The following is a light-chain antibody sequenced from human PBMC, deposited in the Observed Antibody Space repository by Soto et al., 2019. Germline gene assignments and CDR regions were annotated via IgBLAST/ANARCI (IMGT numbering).Light chain of an antibody. CDR1: SSDVGAYNY. Sequence: QSALTQPPSASGSPGQSVTISCTGTSSDVGAYNYVSWYQQHAGKAPKLVIYEVTKRPSGVPDRFSGSKSAHTASLTVSGLQAEYEADYYCSSFASSNTWVFGGGTKLTVL. CDR2: EVT. CDR3: SSFASSNTWV. J-gene: IGLJ3*02. V-gene: IGLV2-8*01.